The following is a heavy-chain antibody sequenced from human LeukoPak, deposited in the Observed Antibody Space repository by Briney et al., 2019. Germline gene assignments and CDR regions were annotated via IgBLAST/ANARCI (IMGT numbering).Heavy chain of an antibody. J-gene: IGHJ4*02. CDR1: GGSIRSYY. D-gene: IGHD6-19*01. Sequence: TSETLSLTCTVSGGSIRSYYWSWIRQSPGKGLEWIGYIHYSGSTNYNPSLKSRVTMSVDTSKNQFSLKLSPLIAADTAVYYCATGSGWFAFWGQGTLVTVSS. V-gene: IGHV4-59*01. CDR2: IHYSGST. CDR3: ATGSGWFAF.